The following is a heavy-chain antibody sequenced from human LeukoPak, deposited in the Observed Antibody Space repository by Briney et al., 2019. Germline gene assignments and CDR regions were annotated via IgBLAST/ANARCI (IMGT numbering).Heavy chain of an antibody. CDR1: GGSISSYY. D-gene: IGHD3-16*01. V-gene: IGHV4-59*01. CDR2: IYYSGST. CDR3: ATPLIMATGVFEDY. Sequence: KPSETLSLTCTVSGGSISSYYWSWIRQPPGKGLEWIGYIYYSGSTNYHPSLKSRVTISVDTSKNQFSLKLSSVTAADTAVYYCATPLIMATGVFEDYWGQGTLVTVSS. J-gene: IGHJ4*02.